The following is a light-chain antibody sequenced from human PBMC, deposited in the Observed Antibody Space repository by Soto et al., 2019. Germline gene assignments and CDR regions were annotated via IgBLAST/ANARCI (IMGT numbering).Light chain of an antibody. CDR1: ESISSH. V-gene: IGKV3-15*01. CDR3: QQYYYWWT. CDR2: EAS. Sequence: EIVMTQSPATQSVSPGERATLSCRASESISSHLAWYQQKPGQAPRLLIYEASTRATGISARFSGSGSRTEFTLTISSLQSEDFAVYYCQQYYYWWTFGQGTRVEIK. J-gene: IGKJ1*01.